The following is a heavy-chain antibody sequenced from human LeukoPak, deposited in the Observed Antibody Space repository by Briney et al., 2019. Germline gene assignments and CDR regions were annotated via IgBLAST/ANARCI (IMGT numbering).Heavy chain of an antibody. CDR3: XXXXXXXXXXXXDY. CDR1: XXSXXSSXYY. J-gene: IGHJ4*01. Sequence: VXXXSXXSSXYYWGWIRQPPGXXLEWIGSIYYSGSTYYNPSLKSRVTISVETYKNQFSLKLSSVTAADTAVYXXXXXXXXXXXXXXDYWXXXXXVTVSS. CDR2: IYYSGST. V-gene: IGHV4-39*07.